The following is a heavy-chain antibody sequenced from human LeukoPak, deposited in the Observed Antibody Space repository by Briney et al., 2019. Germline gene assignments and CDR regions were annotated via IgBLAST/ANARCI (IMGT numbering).Heavy chain of an antibody. CDR1: GGSISSSSYY. CDR3: ARDLHSSDNWNTGSAPLGFDP. J-gene: IGHJ5*02. D-gene: IGHD1/OR15-1a*01. V-gene: IGHV4-61*01. CDR2: IYYSGST. Sequence: ASETLSLTCTVSGGSISSSSYYWSWIRQPPGKGLEWIGYIYYSGSTNYNPSLKSRVTISVDTSKNQFSLKLSSVTAADTAVYYCARDLHSSDNWNTGSAPLGFDPWGQGTLVTVSS.